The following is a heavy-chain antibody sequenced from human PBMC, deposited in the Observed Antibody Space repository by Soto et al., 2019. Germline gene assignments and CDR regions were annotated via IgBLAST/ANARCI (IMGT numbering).Heavy chain of an antibody. V-gene: IGHV4-30-2*01. CDR3: ARVGRMVSWELLRGHAFDI. CDR2: IYHSGST. Sequence: NPSETLSLTCAVSGGSISSGGYSWSWIRQPPGKGLEWIGYIYHSGSTYYNPSLKSRVTISVDRSKNQFSLKLSSVTAADTAVYYCARVGRMVSWELLRGHAFDIWGQGTMVTVSS. J-gene: IGHJ3*02. D-gene: IGHD1-26*01. CDR1: GGSISSGGYS.